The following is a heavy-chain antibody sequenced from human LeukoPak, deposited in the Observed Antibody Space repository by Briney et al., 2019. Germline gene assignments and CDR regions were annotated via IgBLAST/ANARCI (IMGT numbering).Heavy chain of an antibody. Sequence: SETLSLTCTVSSGSISSSTYYWGWIRQPPGKGLERIGTIYYTGSTYYNPSLKSRVTISVDTSKNQFSLKLTSVTAADTAVYYCARAVGTDGYNLWVYWGQGTLVTVSS. CDR1: SGSISSSTYY. CDR3: ARAVGTDGYNLWVY. J-gene: IGHJ4*02. D-gene: IGHD5-24*01. V-gene: IGHV4-39*07. CDR2: IYYTGST.